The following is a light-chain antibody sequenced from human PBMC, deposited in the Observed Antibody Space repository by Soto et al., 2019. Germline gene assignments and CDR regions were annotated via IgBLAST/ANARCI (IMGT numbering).Light chain of an antibody. CDR3: QQANSFPPT. CDR2: DAS. Sequence: DIQMTQSPSSVSASVGDRLTITCRASQDISKWLAWYQQKPGKAPQLLISDASSLQSGVPSRFSGSGYGTDFTLTIRSLQPEDFATYFCQQANSFPPTFGGGTKVAVK. CDR1: QDISKW. J-gene: IGKJ4*01. V-gene: IGKV1-12*01.